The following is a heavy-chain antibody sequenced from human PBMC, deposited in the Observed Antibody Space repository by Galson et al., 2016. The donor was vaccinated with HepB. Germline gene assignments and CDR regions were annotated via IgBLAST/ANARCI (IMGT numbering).Heavy chain of an antibody. J-gene: IGHJ4*02. Sequence: SLRLSCAASGFAFSNYAMSWVCQAPGKGLEWVSTITGSGGSAYYADSVKGRFTISRDNAKNSLYLQMNSLRAEDTAVYYCAREFALEMGGDYWGQGTLVTISS. CDR2: ITGSGGSA. CDR1: GFAFSNYA. CDR3: AREFALEMGGDY. D-gene: IGHD5-24*01. V-gene: IGHV3-23*01.